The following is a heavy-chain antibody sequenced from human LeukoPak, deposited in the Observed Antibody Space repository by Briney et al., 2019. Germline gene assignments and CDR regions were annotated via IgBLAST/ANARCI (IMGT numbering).Heavy chain of an antibody. Sequence: PSETLSLTCGVSGGSFSISYWSWIRQPPGKGLEWIGQIYHSGGANYNPSLRSRVTISIDTSKNQLSLRLSSVTAADTAVYYCARYGSSSLRAGYYYYMDVWGKGTTVTVSS. CDR2: IYHSGGA. V-gene: IGHV4-34*01. D-gene: IGHD6-6*01. CDR3: ARYGSSSLRAGYYYYMDV. J-gene: IGHJ6*03. CDR1: GGSFSISY.